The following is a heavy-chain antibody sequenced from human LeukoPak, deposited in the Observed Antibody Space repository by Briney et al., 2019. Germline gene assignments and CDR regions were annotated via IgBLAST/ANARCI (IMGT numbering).Heavy chain of an antibody. V-gene: IGHV4-30-2*01. J-gene: IGHJ4*02. CDR3: AGAPTSGVATSFDY. Sequence: PSQTLSLTCAVSGGSISSGGYSWRWIRQPPGQGPEWIGYIYRSGSTYYNPSLKSRVTISVDRSKNQFSLKLSSVTAADTAVYYCAGAPTSGVATSFDYWGQGTLVTVSS. CDR2: IYRSGST. CDR1: GGSISSGGYS. D-gene: IGHD5-12*01.